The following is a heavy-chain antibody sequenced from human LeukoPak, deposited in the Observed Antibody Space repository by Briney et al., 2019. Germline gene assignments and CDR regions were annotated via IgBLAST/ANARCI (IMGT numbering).Heavy chain of an antibody. CDR2: INHSGST. CDR3: ARGGYFDY. Sequence: SETLSLTCAVYGGSFSGYYWSWIRQPPGKGLEWIGEINHSGSTNYNPSLKSRVTISVDTSRSQFSLKLSSVTAADTAVYYCARGGYFDYWGQGTLVTVSS. V-gene: IGHV4-34*01. J-gene: IGHJ4*02. CDR1: GGSFSGYY.